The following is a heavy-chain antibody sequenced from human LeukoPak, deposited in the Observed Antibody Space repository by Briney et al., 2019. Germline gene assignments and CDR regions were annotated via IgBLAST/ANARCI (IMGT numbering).Heavy chain of an antibody. Sequence: SETLSLTCTVSGGSISSSSYYWGWIRQPPGRGLEWIGSIYYSGSTYYNPSLKSRVTISVDTSKNQFSLKLSSVTAADTAVYYCASHVLLWFGGENWFDPWGQGTLVTVSS. CDR3: ASHVLLWFGGENWFDP. J-gene: IGHJ5*02. D-gene: IGHD3-10*01. CDR2: IYYSGST. CDR1: GGSISSSSYY. V-gene: IGHV4-39*01.